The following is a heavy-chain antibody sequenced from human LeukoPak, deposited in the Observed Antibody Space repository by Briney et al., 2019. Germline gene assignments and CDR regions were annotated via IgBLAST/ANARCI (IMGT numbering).Heavy chain of an antibody. CDR3: AKETGLPWYSSGWYGDDAFDI. D-gene: IGHD6-19*01. Sequence: GGSLRLSCAASGFTFSSYGMHWVRQAPGKGLEWVAVISYDGSNKYYADSVKGRFTISRDNSKNTLYLQMNSLRAEDTAVYYCAKETGLPWYSSGWYGDDAFDIWGQGTMVTVSS. CDR2: ISYDGSNK. CDR1: GFTFSSYG. V-gene: IGHV3-30*18. J-gene: IGHJ3*02.